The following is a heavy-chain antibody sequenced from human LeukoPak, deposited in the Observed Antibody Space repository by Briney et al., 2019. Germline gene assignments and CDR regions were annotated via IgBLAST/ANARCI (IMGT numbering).Heavy chain of an antibody. D-gene: IGHD2-21*02. V-gene: IGHV4-59*08. Sequence: PSETLSLTCTVSGGSISSYYWSWIRQPPGKGLEWIGYIYYSGSTNYNPSLKSRVTISVDTSKNQFSLKLSSVTAADTAVYYCARCGGDCSTYYFDYWGQGTLVTVSS. CDR2: IYYSGST. CDR3: ARCGGDCSTYYFDY. CDR1: GGSISSYY. J-gene: IGHJ4*02.